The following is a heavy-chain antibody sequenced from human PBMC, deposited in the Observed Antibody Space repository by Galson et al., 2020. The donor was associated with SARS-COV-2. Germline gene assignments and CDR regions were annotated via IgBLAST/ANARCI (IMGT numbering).Heavy chain of an antibody. CDR3: AHRMLPDLISFQVDAFDI. D-gene: IGHD2-8*01. CDR2: IYWDDDK. J-gene: IGHJ3*02. CDR1: GFSLTTSGVA. V-gene: IGHV2-5*02. Sequence: SGPTLVKPTQTLTLTCTFSGFSLTTSGVAVGWIRQPPGKALEWLALIYWDDDKRYKPSLKTRLTITKDTSRNQVVLKMTNVDPVDTATYYCAHRMLPDLISFQVDAFDIWGQGTMVTVSS.